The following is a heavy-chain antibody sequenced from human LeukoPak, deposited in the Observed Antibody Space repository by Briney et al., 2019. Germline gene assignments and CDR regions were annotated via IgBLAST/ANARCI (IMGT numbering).Heavy chain of an antibody. V-gene: IGHV1-69*01. D-gene: IGHD2-21*01. Sequence: SLKVSCKASGGTFSSYAISWVRQAPGQGLEWMGGIIPIFGTANYAQKFQGRVTITADESTSTAYMELSSLRSEDTAVYYCAREAPYCGGDCYSHFDYWGQGTLVTVSS. CDR1: GGTFSSYA. J-gene: IGHJ4*02. CDR3: AREAPYCGGDCYSHFDY. CDR2: IIPIFGTA.